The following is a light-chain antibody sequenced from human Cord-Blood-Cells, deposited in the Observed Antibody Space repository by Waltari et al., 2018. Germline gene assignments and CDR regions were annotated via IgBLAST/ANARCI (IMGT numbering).Light chain of an antibody. CDR3: QAWDSSTAV. Sequence: SYELTQPPSVSVSPGQTASIPCSGDKLGDKYACWYQQKPGQYPVLVIYQDSKRPSGIPERFSGSNSGNTGTLTISWTQAMDEADYYCQAWDSSTAVFGGGTKLTV. CDR1: KLGDKY. V-gene: IGLV3-1*01. J-gene: IGLJ2*01. CDR2: QDS.